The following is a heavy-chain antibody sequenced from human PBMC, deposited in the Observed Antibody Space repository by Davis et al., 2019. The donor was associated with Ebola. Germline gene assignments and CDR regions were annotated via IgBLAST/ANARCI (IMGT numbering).Heavy chain of an antibody. J-gene: IGHJ6*02. CDR2: IKSKTDGGTT. Sequence: GESLKISCAASGFTFSSYSMNWVRQAPGKGLEWVGRIKSKTDGGTTDYAAPVKGRFTISRDDSKNTLYLQMNSLKTEDTAVYYCTTDVVPAARYYYYYGMDVWGQGTTVTVSS. V-gene: IGHV3-15*07. D-gene: IGHD2-2*01. CDR1: GFTFSSYS. CDR3: TTDVVPAARYYYYYGMDV.